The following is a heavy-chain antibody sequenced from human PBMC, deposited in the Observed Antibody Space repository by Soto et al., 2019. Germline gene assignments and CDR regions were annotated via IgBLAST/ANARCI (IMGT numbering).Heavy chain of an antibody. CDR1: GYTFTTYG. CDR3: ARDRGYTGYDSPFDH. CDR2: MGPYNGNT. J-gene: IGHJ4*02. Sequence: QVQLVQSGVEVKKPGASVKVSCKASGYTFTTYGFSWVRQAPGQGLEWMGWMGPYNGNTKYAQKFQGRVTMTTDTSTSTAYMELRSLRSDDTAVYYCARDRGYTGYDSPFDHWGQGTLFTVSS. D-gene: IGHD5-12*01. V-gene: IGHV1-18*01.